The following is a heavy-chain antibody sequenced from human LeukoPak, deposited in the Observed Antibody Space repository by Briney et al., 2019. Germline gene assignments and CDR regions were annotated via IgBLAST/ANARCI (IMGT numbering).Heavy chain of an antibody. Sequence: PGGSLILSCSASGFTFSDYYMGWIRQAAGEGLEWVSYITSNGKSVYYAASVKGAFTISRDTAKNSLYLKVNSLTAEDTAVYYCARAGVDTSGYYYQGFDYWGHGTLVTVSS. V-gene: IGHV3-11*04. CDR2: ITSNGKSV. CDR3: ARAGVDTSGYYYQGFDY. CDR1: GFTFSDYY. D-gene: IGHD3-3*01. J-gene: IGHJ4*01.